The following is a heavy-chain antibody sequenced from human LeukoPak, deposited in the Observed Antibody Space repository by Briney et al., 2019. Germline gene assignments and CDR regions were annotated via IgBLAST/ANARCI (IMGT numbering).Heavy chain of an antibody. CDR3: ARDGDYDILTGSFDY. CDR1: GGTFSSYA. V-gene: IGHV1-69*01. Sequence: GASVKVSCKASGGTFSSYAISWVRQAPGQGLEWMGGIIPIFGTANYAQKFQGRVTITADESTSTAYMEQSSLRSEDTAVYYCARDGDYDILTGSFDYWGQGTLVTVSS. CDR2: IIPIFGTA. J-gene: IGHJ4*02. D-gene: IGHD3-9*01.